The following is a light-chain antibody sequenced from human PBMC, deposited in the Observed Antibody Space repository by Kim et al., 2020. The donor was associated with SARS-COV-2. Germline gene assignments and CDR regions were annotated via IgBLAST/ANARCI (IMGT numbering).Light chain of an antibody. V-gene: IGLV2-14*03. Sequence: QSALTQPVSMSGSPGQSITISCSGTSGDIGNSNSVSWYQQHSGEAHRLIIYDVRDRPSGVSARFSGSKSANMASLTISGLRSEDEADYYCCSTSNTLDYVFGSGTKVTVL. CDR1: SGDIGNSNS. CDR3: CSTSNTLDYV. J-gene: IGLJ1*01. CDR2: DVR.